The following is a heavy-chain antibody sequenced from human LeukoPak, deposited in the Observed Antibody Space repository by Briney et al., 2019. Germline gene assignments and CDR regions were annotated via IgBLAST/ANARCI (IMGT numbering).Heavy chain of an antibody. V-gene: IGHV4-59*01. CDR3: AQGAAFDI. CDR1: GASITSYF. J-gene: IGHJ3*02. CDR2: IYYTESP. Sequence: SETLSLTCTVSGASITSYFWSWVRQPPGKGLEWIGYIYYTESPNYNPSLKSRLTISVDTSKNQFSLKLTSVTPADTAVYYCAQGAAFDIWGQGTMVTVSS.